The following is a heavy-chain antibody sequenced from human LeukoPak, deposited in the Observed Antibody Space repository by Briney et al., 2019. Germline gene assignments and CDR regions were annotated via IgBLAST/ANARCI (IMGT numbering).Heavy chain of an antibody. J-gene: IGHJ6*02. CDR1: GGSFSGYY. Sequence: SETLCLTCAVYGGSFSGYYWSWIRQPPGKGLEWIGEINHSGSTNYNPSLKSRVTISVDTSKNQFSLKLSSVTAADTAVYYCAREQLAFSYYYYGMDVWGQGTTVTVSS. V-gene: IGHV4-34*01. D-gene: IGHD6-6*01. CDR3: AREQLAFSYYYYGMDV. CDR2: INHSGST.